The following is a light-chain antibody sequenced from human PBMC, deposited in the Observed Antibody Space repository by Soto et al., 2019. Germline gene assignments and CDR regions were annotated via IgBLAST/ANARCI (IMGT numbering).Light chain of an antibody. CDR1: ETIGTF. Sequence: DIQMTQSPSSLSASVGDRVTITCRASETIGTFLNWYQQKPGRAPTLLIYSTSTLQPGVPSRFSGSGFGTDFTLTITSLQPEDLAPYYCQQSDISPYTFGQGTKLQIK. J-gene: IGKJ2*01. V-gene: IGKV1-39*01. CDR2: STS. CDR3: QQSDISPYT.